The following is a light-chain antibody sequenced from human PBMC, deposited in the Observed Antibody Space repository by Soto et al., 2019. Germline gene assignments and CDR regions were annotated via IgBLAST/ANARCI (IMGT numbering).Light chain of an antibody. CDR1: SGSDSTTYY. J-gene: IGLJ2*01. CDR2: STN. V-gene: IGLV8-61*01. CDR3: MLYMGGGLVV. Sequence: QTVVTQGPSFSVSPGGTVTLTCGLTSGSDSTTYYPSWYQQTPGQAPRTLIYSTNIRSSGVPDRFSGSILGNKAALTITGAQADDESDYHCMLYMGGGLVVFGGGTKLTVL.